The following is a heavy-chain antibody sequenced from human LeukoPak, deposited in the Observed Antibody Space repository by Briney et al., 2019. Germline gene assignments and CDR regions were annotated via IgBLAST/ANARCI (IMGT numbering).Heavy chain of an antibody. CDR2: ISGSGGST. V-gene: IGHV3-23*01. CDR1: GFTFSIYA. J-gene: IGHJ4*02. Sequence: GGSLRLSCATSGFTFSIYAMTWVRQAPGKGLEWVSTISGSGGSTYYADSVKGRFTISRDNSKNTLYLQMNSLRAEDTAVYYCARGEYRYFDYWGQGTLVTVSS. D-gene: IGHD6-6*01. CDR3: ARGEYRYFDY.